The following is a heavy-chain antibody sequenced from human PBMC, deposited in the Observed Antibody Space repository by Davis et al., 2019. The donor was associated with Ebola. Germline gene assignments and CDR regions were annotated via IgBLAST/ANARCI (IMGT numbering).Heavy chain of an antibody. V-gene: IGHV3-23*01. D-gene: IGHD5-18*01. J-gene: IGHJ5*02. CDR2: ISGSGGST. Sequence: GESLKISCAASGFTFSSYAMSWVRQAPGKGLEWVSAISGSGGSTYYADSVKGRFTISRDNSKNTLYLQMNSLRAEDTAVYYCARGSHRIQLWFSGWFDPWGQGTLVTVYS. CDR1: GFTFSSYA. CDR3: ARGSHRIQLWFSGWFDP.